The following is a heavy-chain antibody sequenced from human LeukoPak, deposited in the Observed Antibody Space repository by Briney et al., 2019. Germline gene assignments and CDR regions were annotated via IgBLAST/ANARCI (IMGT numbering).Heavy chain of an antibody. D-gene: IGHD3-22*01. CDR1: GFTFSSSTFGSYT. Sequence: GGSLRLSCATSGFTFSSSTFGSYTVNWVRQAPGKGLEWVSSISGSSSYIYYADSVKGRLTISRDNAKNSLYLQMNSLRAEDTAVYYCARDLSGYSSLLDYWGLGTLVTVSS. J-gene: IGHJ4*02. V-gene: IGHV3-21*01. CDR3: ARDLSGYSSLLDY. CDR2: ISGSSSYI.